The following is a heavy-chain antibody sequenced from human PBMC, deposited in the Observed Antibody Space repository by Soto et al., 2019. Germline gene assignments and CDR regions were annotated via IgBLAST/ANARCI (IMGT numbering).Heavy chain of an antibody. Sequence: PGGSLRLSCAASGFTFSSYGRHWVRQAPGKGLEWVAVISYDGSNKYYADSVKGRFTISRDSSKNTLFLQMDSLRAEDTAVYYCVRPRPSGENYGLDVWGQGTTVTVSS. V-gene: IGHV3-30*03. CDR1: GFTFSSYG. CDR2: ISYDGSNK. CDR3: VRPRPSGENYGLDV. D-gene: IGHD3-16*01. J-gene: IGHJ6*02.